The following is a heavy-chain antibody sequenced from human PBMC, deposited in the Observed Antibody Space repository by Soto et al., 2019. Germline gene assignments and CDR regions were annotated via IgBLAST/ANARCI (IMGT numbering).Heavy chain of an antibody. CDR3: ASSGGGEDY. CDR2: IYHSGST. Sequence: QVQLQESGPGLVKPSGTLSLSCAVSGGSISSSHWWTWVRQPPGKGLEWIGEIYHSGSTNYNPSLKRRVTISVDPSRNQFSLNLSSVTAADPAVYYCASSGGGEDYWGQGILVTVSS. D-gene: IGHD3-16*01. CDR1: GGSISSSHW. V-gene: IGHV4-4*02. J-gene: IGHJ4*02.